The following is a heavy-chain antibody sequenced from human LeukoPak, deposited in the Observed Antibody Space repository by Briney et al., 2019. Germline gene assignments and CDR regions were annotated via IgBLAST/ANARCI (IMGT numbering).Heavy chain of an antibody. Sequence: ASVKLSCKASGYTFTSYGISWVRQAPGQGLEWMGWISAYNSNTNYAHKLQGRVTMTTDTSTSTAYMELRSMRSDDTAVYYCARAWGIVVLPAANEGGMYYYDYYGMEVCGQRTTVTVSS. V-gene: IGHV1-18*01. D-gene: IGHD2-2*01. CDR1: GYTFTSYG. CDR3: ARAWGIVVLPAANEGGMYYYDYYGMEV. J-gene: IGHJ6*02. CDR2: ISAYNSNT.